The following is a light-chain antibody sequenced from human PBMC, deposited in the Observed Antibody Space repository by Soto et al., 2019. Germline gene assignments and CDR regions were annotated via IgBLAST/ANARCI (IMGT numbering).Light chain of an antibody. CDR1: SSNIGSKT. CDR3: AAWDHSLNGYV. CDR2: GSD. Sequence: QSVLTQPPSASGTPGQRVTISCSGSSSNIGSKTVNWYQQLPGTAPKLLIYGSDQRPSEVPDRFSGSKSGTSASLAISGLQSEDEAYYYCAAWDHSLNGYVFGTGTKFTVL. J-gene: IGLJ1*01. V-gene: IGLV1-44*01.